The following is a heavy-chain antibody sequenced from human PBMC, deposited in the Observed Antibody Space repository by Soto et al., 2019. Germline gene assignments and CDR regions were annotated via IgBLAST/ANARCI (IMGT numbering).Heavy chain of an antibody. CDR2: INPDASDA. J-gene: IGHJ3*02. Sequence: EVQLVESGGGLVQPGGSLRLSCAASGFTFSSHCLHWVRQTPGEGLVSVSRINPDASDADYADYVKGRFTISRDNAKSTLYLDMNSLRAEDTGVYYCARPKTMVYSAFDTWGQGTMVTVSS. CDR1: GFTFSSHC. D-gene: IGHD2-8*01. V-gene: IGHV3-74*01. CDR3: ARPKTMVYSAFDT.